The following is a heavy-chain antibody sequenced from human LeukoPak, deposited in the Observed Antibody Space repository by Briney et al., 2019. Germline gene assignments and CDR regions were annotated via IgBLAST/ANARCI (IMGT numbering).Heavy chain of an antibody. V-gene: IGHV3-15*01. CDR2: IKSKADGETT. J-gene: IGHJ4*02. CDR3: TTDRGLTMIRGVFVS. CDR1: GFTVSSNY. D-gene: IGHD3-10*01. Sequence: GESLRLSCAASGFTVSSNYMTWVRQAPGKGLEWVGRIKSKADGETTDYAAPVKGRFFMSRDDSKATLFLLMNYLETEDTAVYYCTTDRGLTMIRGVFVSWGQGTLVTVSS.